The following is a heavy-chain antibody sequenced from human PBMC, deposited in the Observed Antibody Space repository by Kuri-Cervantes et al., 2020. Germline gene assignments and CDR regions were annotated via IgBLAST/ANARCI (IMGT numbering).Heavy chain of an antibody. Sequence: LRLSCAVSGYYIRNGYYWGWIRQPPGKGLEWIGSINQSGRTYDNPSLKSRLGMSIDTSNNQFSLTLSSVTAADTAVYYCASLPYYDAAQRQGDAFDIWGQGTMVTVSS. CDR1: GYYIRNGYY. J-gene: IGHJ3*02. V-gene: IGHV4-38-2*01. CDR2: INQSGRT. CDR3: ASLPYYDAAQRQGDAFDI. D-gene: IGHD3-22*01.